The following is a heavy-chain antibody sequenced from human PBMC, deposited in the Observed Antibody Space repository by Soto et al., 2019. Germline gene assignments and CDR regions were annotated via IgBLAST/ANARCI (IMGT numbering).Heavy chain of an antibody. V-gene: IGHV3-23*01. D-gene: IGHD6-13*01. CDR3: AKDANRTPVAAAWGREAFDI. Sequence: EVQRLEDGGDLVQPGGSLRLSCAASGFTVSSYAMCWVRQAPGRGLEWVSAVSGSGGSTYYADSVKGRFTISRDNSSNTLYLHMYSLTAEDTAVYYFAKDANRTPVAAAWGREAFDIWGQGTMVTVSS. J-gene: IGHJ3*02. CDR1: GFTVSSYA. CDR2: VSGSGGST.